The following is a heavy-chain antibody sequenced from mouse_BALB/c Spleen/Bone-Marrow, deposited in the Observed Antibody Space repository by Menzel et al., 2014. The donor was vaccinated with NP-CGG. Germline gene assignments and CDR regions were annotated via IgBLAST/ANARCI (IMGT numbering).Heavy chain of an antibody. Sequence: VKLQESGAELARPGASVKLSCKASGYTFTSYWMEWVKQRPGQGLEWIGAIYPGDGDTRYTQKFKGEATLTADKSSSTAYMQLSSVAYEDSAVYYCARERENTVLRSHQAWIVYWGQGTLVTVSA. CDR2: IYPGDGDT. D-gene: IGHD1-1*01. CDR1: GYTFTSYW. V-gene: IGHV1-87*01. J-gene: IGHJ3*01. CDR3: ARERENTVLRSHQAWIVY.